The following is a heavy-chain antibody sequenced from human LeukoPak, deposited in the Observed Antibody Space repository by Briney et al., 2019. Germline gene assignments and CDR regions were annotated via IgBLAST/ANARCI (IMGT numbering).Heavy chain of an antibody. V-gene: IGHV4-34*01. Sequence: PSETLSLTCAVYGGSYSGYYWSWIRQPPGKGLEWIGEINHSGSTNYNPSLKSRVTISVDTSKNQFSLKLSSVTAADTAVYYCARDRYYGSGSDAFDIWGQGTMVTVSS. CDR3: ARDRYYGSGSDAFDI. CDR1: GGSYSGYY. J-gene: IGHJ3*02. CDR2: INHSGST. D-gene: IGHD3-10*01.